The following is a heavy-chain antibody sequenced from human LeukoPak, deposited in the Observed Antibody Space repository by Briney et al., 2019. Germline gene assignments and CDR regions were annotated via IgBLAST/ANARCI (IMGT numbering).Heavy chain of an antibody. CDR1: GGSINSNNYY. V-gene: IGHV4-39*01. J-gene: IGHJ4*02. D-gene: IGHD6-13*01. Sequence: SETLSLTCTVSGGSINSNNYYWGWIRQPPGKGLEWIGSIYSSGSAYYNPSLKSRVTISVDTSKNQFSLKLSSVTAADTAVYYCARTPGYSSSWYDYWGQGTLVTVSS. CDR3: ARTPGYSSSWYDY. CDR2: IYSSGSA.